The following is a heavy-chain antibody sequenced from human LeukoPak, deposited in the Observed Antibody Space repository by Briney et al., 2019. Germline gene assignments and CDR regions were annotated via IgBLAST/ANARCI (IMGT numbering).Heavy chain of an antibody. V-gene: IGHV1-18*01. CDR1: GYTFTSYA. CDR3: ARVVGNYVWGSYRPEGCFDS. D-gene: IGHD3-16*02. CDR2: INMYNGNT. J-gene: IGHJ4*02. Sequence: GASVKVSCKASGYTFTSYAISWVRQAPGQGPEWMGWINMYNGNTNYAQKLQGRVTMTTDTSTSTAYMELRSLRSDGTAVYYCARVVGNYVWGSYRPEGCFDSWGQGTLATVSS.